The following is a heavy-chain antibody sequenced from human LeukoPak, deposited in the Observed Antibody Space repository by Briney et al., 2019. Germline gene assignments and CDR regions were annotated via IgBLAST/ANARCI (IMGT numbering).Heavy chain of an antibody. J-gene: IGHJ4*02. CDR3: ARDRRIQLWPLGFDY. V-gene: IGHV1-18*01. Sequence: ASVKVSCKASGYTFTSYGISWVRQAPGQGLEWMGWISAYNGNTNYAQKLQGRVTMTTDTSTSTAYMELRSLRSDDTAVYYCARDRRIQLWPLGFDYWGQGTLATVSS. D-gene: IGHD5-18*01. CDR2: ISAYNGNT. CDR1: GYTFTSYG.